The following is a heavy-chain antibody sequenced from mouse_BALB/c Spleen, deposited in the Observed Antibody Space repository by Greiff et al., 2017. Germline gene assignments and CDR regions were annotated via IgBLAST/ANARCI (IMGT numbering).Heavy chain of an antibody. V-gene: IGHV5-6-5*01. CDR2: ISSGGST. J-gene: IGHJ1*01. Sequence: EVKLMESGGGLVQPGGSLKLSCAASGFTFSSYAMSWVRQTPEKRLEWVASISSGGSTYYPDSVKGRFTISRDNARNILYLQMSSLRSEDTAMYYCARGGNSHWYFDVWGAGTTVTVSS. CDR1: GFTFSSYA. CDR3: ARGGNSHWYFDV.